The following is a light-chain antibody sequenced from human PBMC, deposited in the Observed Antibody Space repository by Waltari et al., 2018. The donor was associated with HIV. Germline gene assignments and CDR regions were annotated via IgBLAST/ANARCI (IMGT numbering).Light chain of an antibody. V-gene: IGKV3-11*01. CDR1: QSVSTY. J-gene: IGKJ4*01. CDR2: DAS. CDR3: QQRSDWPRST. Sequence: EIVLTRSPATLSLSPGERATLSCRASQSVSTYLAWYQQRPGQAPRLLIYDASSRATGIPARFSGSGSGTDFTLTISSLEPADFAVYYCQQRSDWPRSTFGGGTKVEIK.